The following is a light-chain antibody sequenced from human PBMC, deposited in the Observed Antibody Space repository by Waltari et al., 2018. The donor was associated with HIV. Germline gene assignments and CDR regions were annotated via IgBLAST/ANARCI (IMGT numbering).Light chain of an antibody. Sequence: QSVLTQPPSASGTPGPRVTISCSGSNSNLGSNTVNWYQQLPGTAPKVLIYRNIQRPSGVPDRFYGSKSGTSASLSISGLQSEDEAEYYCATWDDSLNVYVFGAGTKVTVL. CDR3: ATWDDSLNVYV. V-gene: IGLV1-44*01. J-gene: IGLJ1*01. CDR2: RNI. CDR1: NSNLGSNT.